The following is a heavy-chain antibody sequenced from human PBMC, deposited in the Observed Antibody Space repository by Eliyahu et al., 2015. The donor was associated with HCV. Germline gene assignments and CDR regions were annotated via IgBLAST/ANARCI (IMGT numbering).Heavy chain of an antibody. Sequence: GLEWIGDIHHRGSTNYNPSLRSRVTISIDTSKSQFSLKLSSVTAADTAVYYCARFPGREGIMSSRHFGFDNWGRGTPVTVSS. V-gene: IGHV4-34*01. J-gene: IGHJ4*02. D-gene: IGHD3-10*01. CDR3: ARFPGREGIMSSRHFGFDN. CDR2: IHHRGST.